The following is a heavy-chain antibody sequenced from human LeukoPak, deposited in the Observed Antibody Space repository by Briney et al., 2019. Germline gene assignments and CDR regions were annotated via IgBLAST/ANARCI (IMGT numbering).Heavy chain of an antibody. CDR2: ISGSGGST. CDR1: GFTFSSYA. D-gene: IGHD2-2*01. V-gene: IGHV3-23*01. CDR3: AKQPAAIWGPLFDY. J-gene: IGHJ4*02. Sequence: GRSLRLSCAASGFTFSSYAMSWVRQAPGKGLEWVSAISGSGGSTYYADSVKGRFTISRDNSKNTLYLQMNSLRAEDTAVYYCAKQPAAIWGPLFDYWGQGTLVTVSS.